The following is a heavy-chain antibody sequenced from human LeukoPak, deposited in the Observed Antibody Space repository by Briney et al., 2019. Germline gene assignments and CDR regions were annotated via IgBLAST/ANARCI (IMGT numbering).Heavy chain of an antibody. CDR2: IKEDVSEK. D-gene: IGHD4-23*01. CDR1: EFIFSGYW. J-gene: IGHJ6*03. CDR3: ARRSTVAAYDFYYMDV. Sequence: GGSLRLSCEASEFIFSGYWMTWVRQAPGKGLEWVANIKEDVSEKYYVDSVKGRFIISRNNANKSLYLQMNSLRAEDTAVYYCARRSTVAAYDFYYMDVWGKGTTVIVSS. V-gene: IGHV3-7*01.